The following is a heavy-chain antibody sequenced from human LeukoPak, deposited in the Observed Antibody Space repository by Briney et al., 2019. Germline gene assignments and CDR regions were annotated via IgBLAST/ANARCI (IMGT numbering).Heavy chain of an antibody. V-gene: IGHV3-30-3*01. Sequence: GGSLRLSCAASGFTFSSYAMHWVRQAPGKGLEWVAVISYDGSNKYYADSVKGRFTISRDNSKNTLYLQMNSLRAEDTAVYYCARSGGWLDNWGQGTLVTVSS. J-gene: IGHJ5*02. CDR2: ISYDGSNK. CDR3: ARSGGWLDN. D-gene: IGHD2-15*01. CDR1: GFTFSSYA.